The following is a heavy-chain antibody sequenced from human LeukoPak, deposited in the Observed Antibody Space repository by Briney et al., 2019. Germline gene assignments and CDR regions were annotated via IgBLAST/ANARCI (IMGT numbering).Heavy chain of an antibody. J-gene: IGHJ4*02. V-gene: IGHV1-18*01. CDR1: GGTFSSYA. CDR2: ISTYNGNT. CDR3: ARSRHSSGYYPFDY. Sequence: ASVKVSCKASGGTFSSYAISWVRQAPGQGLEWMGWISTYNGNTNYAQNLQGRVTMTAATSTSTAYMQLRSLRSDDTAVYYCARSRHSSGYYPFDYWGQGTLVTVSS. D-gene: IGHD3-22*01.